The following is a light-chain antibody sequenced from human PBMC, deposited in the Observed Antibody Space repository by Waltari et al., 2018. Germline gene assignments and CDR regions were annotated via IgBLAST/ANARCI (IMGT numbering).Light chain of an antibody. J-gene: IGKJ1*01. CDR3: QQVNTYSWT. CDR2: AAS. CDR1: RGISSY. Sequence: DIHLTQSPSYLSASVGDRVTITCRASRGISSYLAWYQQKPGKAPKLLIYAASTLQSGVPLRFSGSGSGTEFTLTISSLQPEDFVTYYCQQVNTYSWTFGQGTKVEIK. V-gene: IGKV1-9*01.